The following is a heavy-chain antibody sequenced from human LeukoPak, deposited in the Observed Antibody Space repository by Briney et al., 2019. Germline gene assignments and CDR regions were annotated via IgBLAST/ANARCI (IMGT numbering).Heavy chain of an antibody. Sequence: GGSLRLSCAASGFTVSSNYMSWVRQAPGRGLEWVSVIYSGGSTYYADSVKGRFTISRDNPKNTLFLQMNSLRAGDTAVYYCARGTVTMVDYWGQGTLVTVSS. V-gene: IGHV3-66*01. CDR1: GFTVSSNY. CDR3: ARGTVTMVDY. D-gene: IGHD3-10*01. CDR2: IYSGGST. J-gene: IGHJ4*02.